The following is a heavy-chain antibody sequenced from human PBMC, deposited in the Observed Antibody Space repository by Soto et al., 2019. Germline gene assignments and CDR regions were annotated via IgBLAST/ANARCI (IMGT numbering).Heavy chain of an antibody. CDR3: TKGFLEWRSIDY. D-gene: IGHD3-3*01. J-gene: IGHJ4*02. CDR1: GFTFSDYS. Sequence: GGSLRLSCAASGFTFSDYSMNWVRHAPGKGLEWVGFIRSKAYGGTTEYAASVKGRFTISRDDSKSIAYLQMNSLKTEDTAVYYCTKGFLEWRSIDYWGQGTLVTVSS. V-gene: IGHV3-49*04. CDR2: IRSKAYGGTT.